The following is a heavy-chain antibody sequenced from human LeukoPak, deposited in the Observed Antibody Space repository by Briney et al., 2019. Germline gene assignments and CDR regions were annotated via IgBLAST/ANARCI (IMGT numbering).Heavy chain of an antibody. CDR2: ISYDGSNK. V-gene: IGHV3-30-3*01. J-gene: IGHJ4*02. Sequence: HTGGSLRLSCAASGFTFSSYAMHWVRQAPGKGLEWVAVISYDGSNKYYAHSVKGRFTFSRDNSKNTLFLQMNSLRAGDTAVYYCARDGFSYSYDSSGYYYPAYWGQGTLVTVSS. D-gene: IGHD3-22*01. CDR3: ARDGFSYSYDSSGYYYPAY. CDR1: GFTFSSYA.